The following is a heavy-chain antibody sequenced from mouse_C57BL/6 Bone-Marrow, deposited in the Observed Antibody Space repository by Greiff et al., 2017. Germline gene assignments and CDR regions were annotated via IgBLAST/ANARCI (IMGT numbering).Heavy chain of an antibody. Sequence: VQLQQPGAELVRPGTSVKLSCKASGYTFTSYWMHWVKQRPGQGLEWIGVIDPSDSYTNYNQKFKGKATLTVDTSSSTAYMQLSSLTSEDSVVYYCARLWFAYWGQGTLVTVSA. V-gene: IGHV1-59*01. CDR3: ARLWFAY. J-gene: IGHJ3*01. CDR1: GYTFTSYW. CDR2: IDPSDSYT.